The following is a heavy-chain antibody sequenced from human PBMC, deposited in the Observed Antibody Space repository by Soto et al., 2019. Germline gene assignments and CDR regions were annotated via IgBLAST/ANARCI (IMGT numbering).Heavy chain of an antibody. CDR2: IHSDGSST. V-gene: IGHV3-74*01. CDR3: AKSSSGSYYVSNFDY. J-gene: IGHJ4*02. Sequence: GGSLRLSCAASGFTFNYYWMHWVRQAPGQGLVWVSHIHSDGSSTTYADSVKGRFTISRDNSKNTLYLQMNSLRAEDTAVYYCAKSSSGSYYVSNFDYWGQGTLVTVSS. D-gene: IGHD1-26*01. CDR1: GFTFNYYW.